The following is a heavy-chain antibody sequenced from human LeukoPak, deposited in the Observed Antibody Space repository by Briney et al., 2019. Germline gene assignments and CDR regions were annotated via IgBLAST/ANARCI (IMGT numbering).Heavy chain of an antibody. CDR1: GGSFSGYY. Sequence: SETLSLTCAVYGGSFSGYYWTWIRQPPGKGLKWIGEINNSGSTKYNPSLKSRVTISVDTSKNQFSLKLSSVTAADTAMYYCASPGGDEYYYGSGSQPRDYWGQGTLVTVSS. J-gene: IGHJ4*02. CDR3: ASPGGDEYYYGSGSQPRDY. V-gene: IGHV4-34*01. D-gene: IGHD3-10*01. CDR2: INNSGST.